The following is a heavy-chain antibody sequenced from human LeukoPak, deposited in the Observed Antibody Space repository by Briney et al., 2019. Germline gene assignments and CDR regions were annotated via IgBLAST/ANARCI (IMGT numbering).Heavy chain of an antibody. CDR2: IEQDGSEK. D-gene: IGHD6-6*01. V-gene: IGHV3-7*01. J-gene: IGHJ4*02. Sequence: GGSLRLSCAASGFTFSSYWMSWVRQAPGKGLEWVANIEQDGSEKYYVDSLKGRFTVSRDNAKNTLYLQVNNLRAEDTAVYYCARGPNSNWSGLDFWGQGTLLTVSS. CDR1: GFTFSSYW. CDR3: ARGPNSNWSGLDF.